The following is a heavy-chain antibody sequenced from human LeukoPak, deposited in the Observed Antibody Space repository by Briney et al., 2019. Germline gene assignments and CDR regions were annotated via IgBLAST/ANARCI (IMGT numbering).Heavy chain of an antibody. J-gene: IGHJ6*02. CDR3: ARIGALYGMDV. Sequence: ASVKVSCKVSGYTLTELSMHWVRQAPGKGLEWMGGFDPEDGETIYAQKFQGRVTITADKSTSTAYMELSSLRSEDTAVYYCARIGALYGMDVWGQGTTVTVSS. V-gene: IGHV1-24*01. CDR2: FDPEDGET. CDR1: GYTLTELS. D-gene: IGHD2/OR15-2a*01.